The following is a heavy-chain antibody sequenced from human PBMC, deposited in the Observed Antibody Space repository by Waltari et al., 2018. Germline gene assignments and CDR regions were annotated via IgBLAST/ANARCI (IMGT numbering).Heavy chain of an antibody. D-gene: IGHD3-10*01. CDR2: IYSSGSS. CDR3: ARGGLTMLSNWFDP. V-gene: IGHV4-59*01. J-gene: IGHJ5*02. CDR1: GSSINTYY. Sequence: QVQLQESGPGLVKPSETLSLTRSVSGSSINTYYWIWIRQPPGKGLEYIGYIYSSGSSNYNPSFKSRVTISLDMSKNQFSLKLTSVTAADTAVYYCARGGLTMLSNWFDPWGQGTLVTVSS.